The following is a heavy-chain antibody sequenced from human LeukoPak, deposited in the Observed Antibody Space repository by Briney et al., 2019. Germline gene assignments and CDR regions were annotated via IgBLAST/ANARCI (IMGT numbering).Heavy chain of an antibody. D-gene: IGHD2-2*01. CDR2: ISSSSSYI. J-gene: IGHJ3*02. Sequence: GGSLRLFCAASGFTFSSYSMNWVRQAPGKGLEWVSSISSSSSYIYYADSVKGRFTISRDNAKNSLYLQMNSLRAEDTAVYYCARDSAYCSSTSCYVDAFDIWGQGTVVTVSS. V-gene: IGHV3-21*01. CDR1: GFTFSSYS. CDR3: ARDSAYCSSTSCYVDAFDI.